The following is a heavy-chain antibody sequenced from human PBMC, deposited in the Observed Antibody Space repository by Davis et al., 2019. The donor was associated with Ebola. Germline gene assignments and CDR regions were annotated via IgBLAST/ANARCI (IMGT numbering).Heavy chain of an antibody. CDR1: GGSFSGYY. V-gene: IGHV4-34*01. J-gene: IGHJ4*02. D-gene: IGHD3-3*01. CDR3: ASTVFGVVMRPYYFDY. CDR2: INHSGST. Sequence: PSETLSLTCAVYGGSFSGYYWSWIRQPPGKGLEWIGEINHSGSTNYNPSLKSRVTISVDRSKNQFSLKLTSVTAADTAVYYCASTVFGVVMRPYYFDYWGQGTQVTVSS.